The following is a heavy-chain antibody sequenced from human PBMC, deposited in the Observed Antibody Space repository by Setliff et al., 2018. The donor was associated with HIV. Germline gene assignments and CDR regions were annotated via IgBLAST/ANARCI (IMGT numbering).Heavy chain of an antibody. CDR2: IYYNGDT. J-gene: IGHJ6*03. CDR1: GDSISNSAYF. D-gene: IGHD5-18*01. V-gene: IGHV4-39*01. Sequence: SETLSLTCSVSGDSISNSAYFWGWIRQPSGKGLEYIGSIYYNGDTYYNPSLKSRVTISVDTSNNQFSLKLRSVTAADTAVYYCARHGYGTWPDHPTYYYYYMDVWGKGTTVTVSS. CDR3: ARHGYGTWPDHPTYYYYYMDV.